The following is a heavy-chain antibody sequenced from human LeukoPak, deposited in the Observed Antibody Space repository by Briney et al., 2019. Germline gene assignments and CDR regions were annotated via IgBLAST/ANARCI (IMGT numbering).Heavy chain of an antibody. Sequence: GASVKVSCKASGYTFTSYAMHWVRQAPGQRLEWMGWINAGNGNTKYSQKFQGRVTITRDTSASTAYMELSSLRSEDTAVYYCATRIAVAGAFDYWGQGTLVTVSS. V-gene: IGHV1-3*01. J-gene: IGHJ4*02. D-gene: IGHD6-19*01. CDR1: GYTFTSYA. CDR2: INAGNGNT. CDR3: ATRIAVAGAFDY.